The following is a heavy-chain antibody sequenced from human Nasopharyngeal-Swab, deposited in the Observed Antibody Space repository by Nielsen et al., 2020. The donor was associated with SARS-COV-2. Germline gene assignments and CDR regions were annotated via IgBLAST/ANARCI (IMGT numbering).Heavy chain of an antibody. CDR2: MNPNSGNT. J-gene: IGHJ4*02. CDR1: GYIFADYG. D-gene: IGHD5-18*01. CDR3: ARAGKIQLLFNSLYYFDY. Sequence: ASVKVSCKASGYIFADYGINWVRQATGQGLEWMGWMNPNSGNTGYAQKFQGRVTMTRNTSISTAYMELSTLRSEDTAVYYCARAGKIQLLFNSLYYFDYWGQGTLVTVSS. V-gene: IGHV1-8*01.